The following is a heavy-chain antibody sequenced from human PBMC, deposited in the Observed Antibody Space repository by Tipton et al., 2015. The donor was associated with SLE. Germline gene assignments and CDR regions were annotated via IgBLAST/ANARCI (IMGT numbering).Heavy chain of an antibody. J-gene: IGHJ4*02. CDR1: GGSISSYY. CDR3: GRWAGPTFNFDY. V-gene: IGHV4-59*01. CDR2: IYYSGST. D-gene: IGHD6-19*01. Sequence: TLSLTCTVSGGSISSYYWSWIRQPPGKGLEWIGYIYYSGSTNYNPSLKSRVTISVDTSKNQFSLKLSSVTAADTAVYFCGRWAGPTFNFDYWGQGTLVSVSS.